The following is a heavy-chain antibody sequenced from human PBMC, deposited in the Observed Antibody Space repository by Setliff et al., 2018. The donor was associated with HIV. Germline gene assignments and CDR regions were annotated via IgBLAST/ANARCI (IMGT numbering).Heavy chain of an antibody. D-gene: IGHD3-3*01. V-gene: IGHV3-48*01. Sequence: PGGSLRLSCAASGFTFSSYSMNWVRQAPGKGLEWVSYISSSSSTIYYADSVKGRFTISRDNAKNSLYLQMNSLRAEDTAVYYCARDSAAWVTELGILGYWGQGTLVTVSS. J-gene: IGHJ4*02. CDR3: ARDSAAWVTELGILGY. CDR1: GFTFSSYS. CDR2: ISSSSSTI.